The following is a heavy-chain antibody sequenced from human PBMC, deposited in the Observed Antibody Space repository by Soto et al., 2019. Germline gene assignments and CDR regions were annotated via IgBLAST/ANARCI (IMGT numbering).Heavy chain of an antibody. J-gene: IGHJ6*02. Sequence: SETLSLTCAVSGGSITRDNFFWNWIRQRPGKGLEWIGYIYHSGATYYNPSLRSRVVISIDKAKNHFSLNLTSVTAADTAVYYCAKFEYSGSYGFYYYSGMDVWGQGTTVNVS. V-gene: IGHV4-31*11. D-gene: IGHD5-12*01. CDR1: GGSITRDNFF. CDR2: IYHSGAT. CDR3: AKFEYSGSYGFYYYSGMDV.